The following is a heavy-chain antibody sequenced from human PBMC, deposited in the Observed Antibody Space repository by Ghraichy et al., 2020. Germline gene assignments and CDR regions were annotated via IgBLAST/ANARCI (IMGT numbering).Heavy chain of an antibody. J-gene: IGHJ4*02. Sequence: GGSLRLSCAASGFTFSSYAMSWVRQAPGKGLEWVSGISGSGGTTYYAESVKGRFTISRDNSKNTLYLQMNSLRAEDTAVYHCAKYACFGSSCGSDYWGQGTLVTVSS. D-gene: IGHD2-2*01. CDR1: GFTFSSYA. V-gene: IGHV3-23*01. CDR3: AKYACFGSSCGSDY. CDR2: ISGSGGTT.